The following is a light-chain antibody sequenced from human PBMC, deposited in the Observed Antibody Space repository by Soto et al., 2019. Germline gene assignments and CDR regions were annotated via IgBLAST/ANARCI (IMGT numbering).Light chain of an antibody. CDR1: SSNIGSNI. J-gene: IGLJ3*02. CDR2: TNN. CDR3: ASWDGSLQTWV. V-gene: IGLV1-44*01. Sequence: QSVLTQPPSASGTPGQRVTISCSGSSSNIGSNIVNWYQHLPGTAPKLLIYTNNQRPSGVPDRFSDSKSGTSASLAISGLQFEDEADYYCASWDGSLQTWVFGGGTKLTVL.